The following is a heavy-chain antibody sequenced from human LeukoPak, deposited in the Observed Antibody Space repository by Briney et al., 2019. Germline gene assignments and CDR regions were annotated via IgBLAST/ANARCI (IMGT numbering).Heavy chain of an antibody. D-gene: IGHD3-22*01. Sequence: PGGSLRLSCAASGFTVSSYSMTWVRQAPGKGREWVSYISSSSSTIYYADSVKGRFTISRDNAKNSLYLQMNSLRAEDTAVYYCARVPDDSSGYYSDYWGQGTLVAVSS. CDR2: ISSSSSTI. CDR3: ARVPDDSSGYYSDY. V-gene: IGHV3-48*01. CDR1: GFTVSSYS. J-gene: IGHJ4*02.